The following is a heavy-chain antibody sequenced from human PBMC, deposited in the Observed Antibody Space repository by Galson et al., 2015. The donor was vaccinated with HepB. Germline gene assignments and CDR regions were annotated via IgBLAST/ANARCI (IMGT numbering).Heavy chain of an antibody. Sequence: SLRLSCAASGFTFSSYAMSWVRQAPGKGLEWVSAISGSGGTTYYADSVKGRFTISRDNSENTLFLQMNTLRAEDTAVYYCAKDRQYYYDSSGYYGLDCWGQGTLSPSPQ. CDR1: GFTFSSYA. CDR3: AKDRQYYYDSSGYYGLDC. D-gene: IGHD3-22*01. V-gene: IGHV3-23*01. CDR2: ISGSGGTT. J-gene: IGHJ4*02.